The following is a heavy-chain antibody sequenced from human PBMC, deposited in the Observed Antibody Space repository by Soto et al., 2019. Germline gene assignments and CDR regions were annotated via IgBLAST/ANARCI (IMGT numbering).Heavy chain of an antibody. Sequence: SETLSLTCAVDGGSFSGYYWSWIRQPPGKGLEWIGEINHSGSTNYNPSLKSRVTISVDTSKNQFPLKLSSVTAADTAGYYWARVLPAAWIDSGGQGTLSPVSS. CDR3: ARVLPAAWIDS. J-gene: IGHJ4*02. V-gene: IGHV4-34*01. D-gene: IGHD2-2*01. CDR1: GGSFSGYY. CDR2: INHSGST.